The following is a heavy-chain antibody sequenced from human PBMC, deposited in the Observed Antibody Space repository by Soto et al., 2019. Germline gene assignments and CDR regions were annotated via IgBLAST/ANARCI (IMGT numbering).Heavy chain of an antibody. D-gene: IGHD4-4*01. CDR1: GGSISSDSYY. V-gene: IGHV4-39*07. CDR2: ISYSGST. CDR3: AREVSNDRDNWFDP. J-gene: IGHJ5*02. Sequence: SETLSLTCTVSGGSISSDSYYWGWIRQPPEKGLEWIASISYSGSTYYNPSLKSRVTISVDRSKNQFSLKLSSVTAADTAVYYCAREVSNDRDNWFDPWGQGTLVTVSS.